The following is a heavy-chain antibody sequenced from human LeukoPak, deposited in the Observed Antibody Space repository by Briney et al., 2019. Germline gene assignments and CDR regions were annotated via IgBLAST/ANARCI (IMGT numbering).Heavy chain of an antibody. CDR1: GASISRYY. CDR2: ISYTGST. J-gene: IGHJ6*03. CDR3: ARRVGVYSTFYYYYMDV. D-gene: IGHD2-2*01. Sequence: KTSETLSLTCTVSGASISRYYWSWIRQPPGKALEWIGYISYTGSTNYNPSLKSRVTISLDTSKNQFSLKLSSVTAADTAVYFCARRVGVYSTFYYYYMDVWGKGTTVTVSS. V-gene: IGHV4-59*01.